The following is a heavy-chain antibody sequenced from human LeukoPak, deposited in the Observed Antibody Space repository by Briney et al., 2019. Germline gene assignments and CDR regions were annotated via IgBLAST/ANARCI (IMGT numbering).Heavy chain of an antibody. Sequence: SETLSLTCTVSGGSISSYYWSWIRQPPGKGLEWIGYIYYSGSTNYNPSLKSRVTISVDTSKNQFSLKLSSVTAADTAVYYCARGKDYYGSGTSWGQGTLVTVSS. CDR2: IYYSGST. V-gene: IGHV4-59*01. CDR1: GGSISSYY. D-gene: IGHD3-10*01. J-gene: IGHJ5*02. CDR3: ARGKDYYGSGTS.